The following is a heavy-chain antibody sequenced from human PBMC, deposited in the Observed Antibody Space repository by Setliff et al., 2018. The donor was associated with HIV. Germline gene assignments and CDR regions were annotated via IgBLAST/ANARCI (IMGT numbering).Heavy chain of an antibody. Sequence: LRLSCAASGFSFTSHAMNWVRQAPGKGLEWVALIWYDASKKEYADSVKGRFNILRDDSKKTVDLQMNSLRADDTAVYYCVKDVVKFWSGSGALDFWGPGTLVTVSS. D-gene: IGHD3-3*01. CDR3: VKDVVKFWSGSGALDF. CDR1: GFSFTSHA. V-gene: IGHV3-33*06. J-gene: IGHJ4*02. CDR2: IWYDASKK.